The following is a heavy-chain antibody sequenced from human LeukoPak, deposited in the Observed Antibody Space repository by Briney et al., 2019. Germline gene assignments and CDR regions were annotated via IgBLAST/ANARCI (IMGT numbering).Heavy chain of an antibody. D-gene: IGHD5-12*01. CDR2: IYYSGST. Sequence: SETLSLTCTVSGGSISNSSYYWGWIRQPPGKGLEWIGSIYYSGSTYYNPSLKSRVTISVDTSKNQFSLKLSSVTAADTAVYYCRSSGYDTFDYWGQGTLVTVSS. CDR1: GGSISNSSYY. V-gene: IGHV4-39*07. CDR3: RSSGYDTFDY. J-gene: IGHJ4*02.